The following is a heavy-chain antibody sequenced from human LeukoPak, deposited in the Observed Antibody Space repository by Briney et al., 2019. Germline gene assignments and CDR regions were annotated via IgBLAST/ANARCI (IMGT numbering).Heavy chain of an antibody. J-gene: IGHJ4*02. CDR3: AKDKWKRFLGYFDY. V-gene: IGHV3-9*01. D-gene: IGHD1-1*01. Sequence: GGSLRLSCAASGFTFDDYAMHWVRQAPGKGLEWVSGITWDSGSIGYADSVKGRFTISRDNAKNSLYLQMNSLRAEDTALYYCAKDKWKRFLGYFDYWGQGALVTVSS. CDR1: GFTFDDYA. CDR2: ITWDSGSI.